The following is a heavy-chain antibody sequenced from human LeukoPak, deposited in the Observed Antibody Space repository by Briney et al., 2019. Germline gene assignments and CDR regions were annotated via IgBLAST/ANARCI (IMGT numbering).Heavy chain of an antibody. D-gene: IGHD6-19*01. V-gene: IGHV3-9*03. CDR2: ISWNSGSI. J-gene: IGHJ4*02. CDR3: AKAHLSSGWYGYFDY. Sequence: GRSLRLSCAASGFTFDDYAMHWVRQAPGKGLEWVSGISWNSGSIGYADSVKGRFTISRDNAKNCLYLQMNSLRAEDMALYYCAKAHLSSGWYGYFDYWGQGTLVTVSS. CDR1: GFTFDDYA.